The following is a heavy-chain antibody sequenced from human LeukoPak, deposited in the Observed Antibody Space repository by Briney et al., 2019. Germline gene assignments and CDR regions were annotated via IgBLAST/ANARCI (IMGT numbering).Heavy chain of an antibody. Sequence: GGSLRLSCAASGFTFSSYAMSWVRQAPGKGLEWVSAISGSGGSTYYADSVKGRFTISRDNSKNTLYLQMNSLRAEDTAVYYCAKDLVAGGYSYGLVYWGQGTLVTVSS. D-gene: IGHD5-18*01. CDR3: AKDLVAGGYSYGLVY. CDR2: ISGSGGST. CDR1: GFTFSSYA. V-gene: IGHV3-23*01. J-gene: IGHJ4*02.